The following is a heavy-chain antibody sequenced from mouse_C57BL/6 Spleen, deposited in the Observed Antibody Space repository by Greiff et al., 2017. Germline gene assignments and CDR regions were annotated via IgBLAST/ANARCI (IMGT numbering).Heavy chain of an antibody. J-gene: IGHJ1*03. CDR3: ARSDYGNYWYFDV. D-gene: IGHD2-1*01. Sequence: VQLQQSGAELAKPGASVKLSCKASGYTFTSYWMHWVKQRPGQGLEWIGYINPSSGYTKYNQKFKDKATLTADKYSSTAYMQLSSLTYEDSAVYYCARSDYGNYWYFDVWGTGTTVTVSS. CDR2: INPSSGYT. V-gene: IGHV1-7*01. CDR1: GYTFTSYW.